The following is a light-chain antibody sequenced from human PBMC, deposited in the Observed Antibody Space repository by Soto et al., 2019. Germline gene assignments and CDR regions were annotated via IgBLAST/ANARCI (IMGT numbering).Light chain of an antibody. V-gene: IGLV2-8*01. J-gene: IGLJ1*01. CDR3: SSYAGSNPGV. CDR1: SSDVGGYNY. Sequence: QSALTQPPSASGSPGQSVTISCTGTSSDVGGYNYVSWYQQHPGKAPKLMIYEVSKRPSGVPDRFSGSKSGNTASLTVSGLQAEDEADYYCSSYAGSNPGVFGTGTKLTV. CDR2: EVS.